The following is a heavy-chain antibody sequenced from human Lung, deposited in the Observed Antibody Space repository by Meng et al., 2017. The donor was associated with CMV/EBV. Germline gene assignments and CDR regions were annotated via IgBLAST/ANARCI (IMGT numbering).Heavy chain of an antibody. J-gene: IGHJ4*02. CDR3: AREGGSHIPFDF. Sequence: QVHLQHSGPGLVKPSQTLSLNRAISGDSVSSKSVAWNWIRQSPSRDLEWLGMTYFSSKWYHDYAISVKSRITIKPDTSKNQFSLQLNSVTPEDTAVYYCAREGGSHIPFDFWGQGTLVTVSS. D-gene: IGHD1-26*01. CDR2: TYFSSKWYH. CDR1: GDSVSSKSVA. V-gene: IGHV6-1*01.